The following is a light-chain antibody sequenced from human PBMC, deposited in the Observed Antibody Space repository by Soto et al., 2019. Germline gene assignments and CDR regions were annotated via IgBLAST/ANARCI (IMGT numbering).Light chain of an antibody. CDR3: QQLNSYPPF. J-gene: IGKJ4*01. Sequence: IPLTQSPSSLSASGLVRGGIXRRASQGISSYLAWYQQKPGKAPKLLIYAASTLQSGVPSRFSGSGSGTDFTLTISSLQPEDFATYYCQQLNSYPPFFGGGTKVDIK. CDR1: QGISSY. CDR2: AAS. V-gene: IGKV1-9*01.